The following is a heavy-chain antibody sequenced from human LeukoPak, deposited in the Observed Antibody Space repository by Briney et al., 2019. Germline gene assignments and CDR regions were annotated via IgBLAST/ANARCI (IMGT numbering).Heavy chain of an antibody. CDR1: GGTFSSYA. CDR3: ARGLRLGELSLYPGY. J-gene: IGHJ4*02. V-gene: IGHV1-69*05. D-gene: IGHD3-16*02. Sequence: SVKVSCKASGGTFSSYAISWVRQAPGQGLEWMGGIIPIFGTANYAQKFQGRVTITTDEFTSTAYMELSSLRSEDTAVYYCARGLRLGELSLYPGYWGQGTLVTVSS. CDR2: IIPIFGTA.